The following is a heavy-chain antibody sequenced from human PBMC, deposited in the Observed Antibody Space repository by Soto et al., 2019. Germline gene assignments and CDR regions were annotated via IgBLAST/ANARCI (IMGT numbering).Heavy chain of an antibody. CDR1: GFTFSSYE. V-gene: IGHV3-48*03. J-gene: IGHJ6*02. D-gene: IGHD3-10*01. CDR2: ISGSGSTI. CDR3: ASLMVRGVILLYYYGMDV. Sequence: GGSLRLSCAASGFTFSSYEMNWVRQAPGKGLEWVSYISGSGSTIYHADSVKGRFTISRENAKNSLYLQMNSLRAGDTAVYYCASLMVRGVILLYYYGMDVWGQGTTVTVSS.